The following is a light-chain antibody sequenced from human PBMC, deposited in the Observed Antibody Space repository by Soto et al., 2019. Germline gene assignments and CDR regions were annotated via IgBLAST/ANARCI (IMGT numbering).Light chain of an antibody. J-gene: IGKJ5*01. Sequence: EIVLTQSPGTLSLSPGERATLSCRASQSVSSSYLAWYQQKPGQAPRLLIYGASGRATGIPDRFSGSGSGTDFTLTISSLEPAAFAVYYCQQYGSSPPVTFGQAPRLEMK. CDR3: QQYGSSPPVT. V-gene: IGKV3-20*01. CDR2: GAS. CDR1: QSVSSSY.